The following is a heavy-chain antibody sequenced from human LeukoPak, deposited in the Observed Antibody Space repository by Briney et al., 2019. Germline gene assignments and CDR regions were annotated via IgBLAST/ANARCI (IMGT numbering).Heavy chain of an antibody. V-gene: IGHV3-74*01. CDR1: GFSFSSYW. CDR2: INSDGATT. D-gene: IGHD3-22*01. J-gene: IGHJ4*02. Sequence: PGGSLRLSCAASGFSFSSYWMHWARQAPGKGLVWVSRINSDGATTDYADSVKGRFTISRDNAKSTLYLQMNSLRAEDRAVYYCVRAYYNDDSSGYSYDYWGQGTLVTVTS. CDR3: VRAYYNDDSSGYSYDY.